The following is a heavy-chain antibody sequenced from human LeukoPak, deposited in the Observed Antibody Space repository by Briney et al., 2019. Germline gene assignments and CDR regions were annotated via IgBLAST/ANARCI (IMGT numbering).Heavy chain of an antibody. D-gene: IGHD3-10*01. CDR3: AKLKRVGIAPFDD. CDR2: INTDGTVT. V-gene: IGHV3-74*01. Sequence: GGSLRLSCAASGFTFSKYWMLWVRQAPGKGLESVSRINTDGTVTTYAASVKGRFTVSRDNADNTMFLQMTGLRAEDTAVYYCAKLKRVGIAPFDDWGQGILVTVSS. CDR1: GFTFSKYW. J-gene: IGHJ4*02.